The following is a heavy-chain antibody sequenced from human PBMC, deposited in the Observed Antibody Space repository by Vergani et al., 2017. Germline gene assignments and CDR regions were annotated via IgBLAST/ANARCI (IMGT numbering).Heavy chain of an antibody. CDR1: GESIRSGSHY. V-gene: IGHV4-61*02. CDR2: IHTGGST. Sequence: QVKLQESGPGLLKPSQTLSLTCTVSGESIRSGSHYWSWIRQPAGKGPEWIGHIHTGGSTDLNPSFKSRVSISVDTSKSQFSLKLNSVTVADTAVYYCAGSRPCCGSGSGPAVWG. CDR3: AGSRPCCGSGSGPAV. D-gene: IGHD2-21*01. J-gene: IGHJ6*01.